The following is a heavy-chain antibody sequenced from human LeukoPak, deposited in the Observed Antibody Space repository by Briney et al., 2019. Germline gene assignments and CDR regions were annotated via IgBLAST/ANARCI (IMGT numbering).Heavy chain of an antibody. J-gene: IGHJ3*02. CDR1: GFTFSSYA. CDR2: ISGSGGST. CDR3: AKDLTSAAGTFAALDAFDI. V-gene: IGHV3-23*01. Sequence: GGSLRPSCAASGFTFSSYAMSWVRQAPGKGLEWGSAISGSGGSTYYADSVKGRFTISRDNSKNTLYLQMNSLRAEDTAVYYCAKDLTSAAGTFAALDAFDIWGQGTMVTVSS. D-gene: IGHD6-13*01.